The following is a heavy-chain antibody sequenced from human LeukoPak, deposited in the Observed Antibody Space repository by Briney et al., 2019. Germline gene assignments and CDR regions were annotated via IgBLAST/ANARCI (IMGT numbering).Heavy chain of an antibody. CDR3: ASHFWNYYRIDY. Sequence: GGSLRLSCAASGFTVSSNYMSWVRQAPGKGLEWVSVIYSGGSTYYADSVKGRFTISRDNSKNTLYLQMNSLRAEDTAIYYCASHFWNYYRIDYWGQGILVTVSS. J-gene: IGHJ4*02. CDR2: IYSGGST. V-gene: IGHV3-53*01. CDR1: GFTVSSNY. D-gene: IGHD3-3*02.